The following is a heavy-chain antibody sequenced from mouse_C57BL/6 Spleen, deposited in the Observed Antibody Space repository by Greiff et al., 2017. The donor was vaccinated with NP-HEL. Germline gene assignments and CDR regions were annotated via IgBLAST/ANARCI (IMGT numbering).Heavy chain of an antibody. J-gene: IGHJ2*01. CDR2: INPSTGGT. Sequence: EVKLQESGPELVKPGASVKISCKASGYSFTGYYMNWVKQSPEKSLEWIGEINPSTGGTTYNQKFKAKATLTVDKSSSTAYMQLKSLTSEDSAVYYCARTWDYWGQGTTLTVSS. V-gene: IGHV1-42*01. CDR1: GYSFTGYY. CDR3: ARTWDY.